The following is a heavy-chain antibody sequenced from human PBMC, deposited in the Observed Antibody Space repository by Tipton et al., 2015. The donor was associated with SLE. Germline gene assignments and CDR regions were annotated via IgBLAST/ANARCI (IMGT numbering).Heavy chain of an antibody. V-gene: IGHV4-61*02. D-gene: IGHD1-26*01. CDR1: GGSISSGSYY. CDR2: IYTSGST. Sequence: TPSLTCTVSGGSISSGSYYWSWIRQPAGKGLEWIGRIYTSGSTNYNPSLKSRVTISVDTSKNQFSLKLSSVTAADTAVYYCARGALGSGIVRDYWGQGTLVTVSS. CDR3: ARGALGSGIVRDY. J-gene: IGHJ4*02.